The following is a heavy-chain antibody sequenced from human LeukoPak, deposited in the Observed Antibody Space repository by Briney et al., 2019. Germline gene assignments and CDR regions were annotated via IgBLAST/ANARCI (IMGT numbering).Heavy chain of an antibody. J-gene: IGHJ4*02. CDR1: GFTFSDLR. Sequence: PAGSLTLSCAASGFTFSDLRMTWVRQAPGKGPEWVATIEPDGSVKYYVDSVKGRFTISRDNADNSLYLQMNSVRGEDTAVYFCARGGSDSSRYWLYWGQGTLVTVSS. CDR3: ARGGSDSSRYWLY. V-gene: IGHV3-7*01. D-gene: IGHD6-25*01. CDR2: IEPDGSVK.